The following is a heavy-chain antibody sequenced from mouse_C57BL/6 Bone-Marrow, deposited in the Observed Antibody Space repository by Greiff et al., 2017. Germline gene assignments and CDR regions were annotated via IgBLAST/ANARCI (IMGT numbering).Heavy chain of an antibody. J-gene: IGHJ4*01. Sequence: QVQLQQPGAELVMPGASVKLSCKASGYTFTSYWMHWVKQRPGQGLEWIGEIDPSDSDTNYNQKFKGKSTLTVDKSSSTAYMQLSSLTSADSAVYYCSRDYYGSSGAMDYWGQGPSVTVTS. CDR2: IDPSDSDT. D-gene: IGHD1-1*01. V-gene: IGHV1-69*01. CDR1: GYTFTSYW. CDR3: SRDYYGSSGAMDY.